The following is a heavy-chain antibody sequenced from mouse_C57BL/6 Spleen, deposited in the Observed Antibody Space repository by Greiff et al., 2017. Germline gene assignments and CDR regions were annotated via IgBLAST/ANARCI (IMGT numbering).Heavy chain of an antibody. CDR3: AIWHYYGSSYGYYAMDY. Sequence: QVQLQQSGPELVKPGASVKISCKASGYAFSSSWMNWVKQRPGKGLEWIGRIYPGDGATTYNGKFKGKATLTADKPSSTAYMQLSSLTSEDSAVYFCAIWHYYGSSYGYYAMDYWGQGTSVTVSS. V-gene: IGHV1-82*01. CDR1: GYAFSSSW. D-gene: IGHD1-1*01. J-gene: IGHJ4*01. CDR2: IYPGDGAT.